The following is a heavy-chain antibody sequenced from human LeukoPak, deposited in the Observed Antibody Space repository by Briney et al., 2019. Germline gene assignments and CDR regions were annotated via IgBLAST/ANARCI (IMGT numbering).Heavy chain of an antibody. J-gene: IGHJ6*02. Sequence: GGSLRLSCAASGFTFSSYAMSWVRQAPGKGLEWVSAISGSGGSTYYADSVKGRFTISRDNSKNTLYLQKNSLRAEDTAAYYCAKDRTLRYYYGMDVWGQGTTVTVPS. V-gene: IGHV3-23*01. CDR3: AKDRTLRYYYGMDV. D-gene: IGHD1-1*01. CDR1: GFTFSSYA. CDR2: ISGSGGST.